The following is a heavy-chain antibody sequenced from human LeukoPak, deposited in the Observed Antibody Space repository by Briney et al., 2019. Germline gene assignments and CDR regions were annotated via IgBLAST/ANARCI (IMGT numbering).Heavy chain of an antibody. Sequence: PGGSLRLSCAASGFTVSSNYMSWVRQPPGKGLEWIGEINHSGSTNYNPSLKSRVTISVDTSKNQFSLKLSSVTAADTAVYYCARGFFRAVAGRNPPGYWGQGTLVTVSS. V-gene: IGHV4-34*01. J-gene: IGHJ4*02. CDR1: GFTVSSNY. D-gene: IGHD6-19*01. CDR3: ARGFFRAVAGRNPPGY. CDR2: INHSGST.